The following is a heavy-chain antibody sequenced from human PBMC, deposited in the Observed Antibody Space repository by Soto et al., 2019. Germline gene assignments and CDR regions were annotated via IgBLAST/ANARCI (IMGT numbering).Heavy chain of an antibody. CDR3: ARGGAGYNLSVLPY. CDR2: VFYRGNT. CDR1: GGSISTYY. V-gene: IGHV4-59*01. J-gene: IGHJ4*02. Sequence: QVQLQESGPGLVKPSETLSLTCTVSGGSISTYYWHWIRQPPGKGLEYIGHVFYRGNTNYNPSLKRPITVSVDTSRHQLSLRLTSVTAADTAVYYCARGGAGYNLSVLPYWGQGTRVAVSS. D-gene: IGHD5-12*01.